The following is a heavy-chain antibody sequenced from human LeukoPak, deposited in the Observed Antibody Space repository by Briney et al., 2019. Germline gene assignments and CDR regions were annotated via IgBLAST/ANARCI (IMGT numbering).Heavy chain of an antibody. CDR1: GYTFTGYY. Sequence: GASVKVSCKASGYTFTGYYMHWVRQAPGQGLEWMGWINPNSGGTNYAQKFQGRVTMTRDTSISTAYMELSRLRSDDTAVYYSARVRGVRNWFDPWGQGTLVTVSS. V-gene: IGHV1-2*02. CDR2: INPNSGGT. CDR3: ARVRGVRNWFDP. J-gene: IGHJ5*02.